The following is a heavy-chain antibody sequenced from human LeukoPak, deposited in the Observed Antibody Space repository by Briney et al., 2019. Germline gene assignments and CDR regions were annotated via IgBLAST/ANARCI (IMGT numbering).Heavy chain of an antibody. Sequence: ASVKVSCKASGYTFTGYYMHWVRQAPGQGLEWMGRINPNSGGTNYAQKFQGRVTMTRDTSISTAYMELSRLRSDDTAVYYCARDKGEGTMIVVVMNDAFDIWGQGTMVTVSS. CDR2: INPNSGGT. D-gene: IGHD3-22*01. CDR3: ARDKGEGTMIVVVMNDAFDI. V-gene: IGHV1-2*06. J-gene: IGHJ3*02. CDR1: GYTFTGYY.